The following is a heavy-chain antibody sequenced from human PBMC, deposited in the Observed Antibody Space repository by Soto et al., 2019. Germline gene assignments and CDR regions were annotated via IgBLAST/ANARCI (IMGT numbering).Heavy chain of an antibody. CDR2: ISDGGDLT. Sequence: VQLLESGGGLAQPGGSLRLSCAASGFAFTGHPMSWVRQAPEKGLEWVAGISDGGDLTYNADSVKGRFTNSRANSRNTLYLQMNSLRAEHTAVYCCARRVIGSSRAFDIWGQGTMGSFS. J-gene: IGHJ3*02. D-gene: IGHD3-10*01. CDR3: ARRVIGSSRAFDI. CDR1: GFAFTGHP. V-gene: IGHV3-23*01.